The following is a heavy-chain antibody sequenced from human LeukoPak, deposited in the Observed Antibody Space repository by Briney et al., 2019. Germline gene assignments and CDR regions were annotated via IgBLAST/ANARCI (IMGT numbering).Heavy chain of an antibody. V-gene: IGHV3-23*01. CDR2: LSANGAKT. CDR1: GFAFGTYA. J-gene: IGHJ4*02. CDR3: AKDLSYAFDY. D-gene: IGHD3-16*01. Sequence: GGSLRLSCAASGFAFGTYAMSWVRQGPGKGLEWVSALSANGAKTYYADFVKGRFTISRDNSKNTLFLQMNSLRAEDTAVYYCAKDLSYAFDYWGQGTLVTVS.